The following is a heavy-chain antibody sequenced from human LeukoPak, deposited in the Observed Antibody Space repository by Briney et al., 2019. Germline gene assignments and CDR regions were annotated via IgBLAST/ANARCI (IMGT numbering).Heavy chain of an antibody. D-gene: IGHD1-14*01. V-gene: IGHV3-23*01. CDR2: ITGSGATT. CDR1: GFTFSSYA. Sequence: PGGSLRLSCAASGFTFSSYAMSWVRQAPGRGLEWVSSITGSGATTYYADSVKGRFTVSRDNSKNTLYLQMNSLRAEDTAVYYCVQLLDDNPIRWYFGLWGRGTLVTVSS. CDR3: VQLLDDNPIRWYFGL. J-gene: IGHJ2*01.